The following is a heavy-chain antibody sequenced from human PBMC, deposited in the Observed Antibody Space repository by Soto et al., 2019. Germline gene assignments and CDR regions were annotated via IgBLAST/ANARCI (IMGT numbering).Heavy chain of an antibody. D-gene: IGHD1-20*01. J-gene: IGHJ5*02. CDR3: AKDSAFFAGINFNWFDP. CDR1: GFTFSSYA. Sequence: PGGSMRLSCAASGFTFSSYAMSWVRQAPGKGLEWVSAISGSGGSTYYADSVKGRFTISRDNSKNTLYLQMNSLRAEDTAVYYCAKDSAFFAGINFNWFDPWGQGTLVTVSS. CDR2: ISGSGGST. V-gene: IGHV3-23*01.